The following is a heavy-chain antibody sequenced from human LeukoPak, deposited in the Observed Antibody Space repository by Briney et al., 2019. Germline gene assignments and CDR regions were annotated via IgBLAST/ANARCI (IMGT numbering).Heavy chain of an antibody. CDR3: RGVATIKNYYYYMDV. J-gene: IGHJ6*03. V-gene: IGHV4-34*03. Sequence: SETLSLTCAVYGGSFSGYYWSWIRQPPGKGLEWIGEINHSGSTNYNPSLKSRVTISVDTSKNQFSLKLSSVTAADTAVYYCRGVATIKNYYYYMDVWGKGTTVTVSS. D-gene: IGHD5-12*01. CDR2: INHSGST. CDR1: GGSFSGYY.